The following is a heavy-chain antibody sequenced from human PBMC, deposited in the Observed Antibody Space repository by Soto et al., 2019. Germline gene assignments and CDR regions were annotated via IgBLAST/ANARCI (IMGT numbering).Heavy chain of an antibody. V-gene: IGHV4-4*02. CDR3: ARCIAAAGPIDY. Sequence: SETLSLTCAVSGGSMSSNNWWSWVRQPPGKGLEWIGEIFHSGYTHYSPSLKSRVTISVDRSKKYFSLNLTSVTAADTAVYYCARCIAAAGPIDYWGQGTLVTVSS. J-gene: IGHJ4*02. CDR1: GGSMSSNNW. D-gene: IGHD6-13*01. CDR2: IFHSGYT.